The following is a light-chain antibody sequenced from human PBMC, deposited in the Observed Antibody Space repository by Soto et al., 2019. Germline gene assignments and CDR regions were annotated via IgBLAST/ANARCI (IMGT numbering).Light chain of an antibody. V-gene: IGKV1-12*01. CDR3: LQTNCFPFT. J-gene: IGKJ3*01. Sequence: DILMTQSPSSVSASVGDRVTITCRASQAVKFWLAWYQQKPGRAPQLLIYAASTLQSGVPSRFTGTGSGADFTLTSASLQTEELATYYYLQTNCFPFTFGPGTRVDIK. CDR1: QAVKFW. CDR2: AAS.